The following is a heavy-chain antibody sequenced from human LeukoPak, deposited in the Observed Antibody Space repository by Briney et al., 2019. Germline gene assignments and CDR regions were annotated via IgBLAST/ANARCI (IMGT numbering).Heavy chain of an antibody. CDR2: ISSNGGST. Sequence: GGSLRLSCSASGFTFSSYAMHWVRQAPGKGLEYVSAISSNGGSTYYADSVKGRFTISRDNSKNTLYLQMSSLRAEDTAVYYCVKGEAIFGGHYYYGTDVWGQGTTVTVSS. CDR3: VKGEAIFGGHYYYGTDV. D-gene: IGHD3-3*01. V-gene: IGHV3-64D*06. CDR1: GFTFSSYA. J-gene: IGHJ6*02.